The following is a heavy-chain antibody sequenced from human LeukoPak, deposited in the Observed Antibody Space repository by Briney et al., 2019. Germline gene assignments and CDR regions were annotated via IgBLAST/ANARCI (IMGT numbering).Heavy chain of an antibody. J-gene: IGHJ5*02. CDR2: ISGSGGST. V-gene: IGHV3-23*01. Sequence: HPGGSLRLSCAASGFTFDDYGMSWVRHAPGKGLEWVSAISGSGGSTYYADSVKGRFTISRDNSKNTLYLQMNSLRAEDTAVYYCAKDPKPPPQSPPIAVQPTWGQGTLVTVSS. CDR3: AKDPKPPPQSPPIAVQPT. CDR1: GFTFDDYG. D-gene: IGHD6-19*01.